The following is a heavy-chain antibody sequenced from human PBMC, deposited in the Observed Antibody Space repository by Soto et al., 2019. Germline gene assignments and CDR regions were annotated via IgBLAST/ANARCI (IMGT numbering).Heavy chain of an antibody. CDR1: GAALNSGNYY. D-gene: IGHD2-21*01. CDR2: IYVTGAV. V-gene: IGHV4-31*03. CDR3: ARLRIATNNYKWFDP. Sequence: KLSETLSLTCSVSGAALNSGNYYWSWIRQVPGKGLEWIGHIYVTGAVDYNPSLRDRITISQDTSERQFSLNLRLVTAADTAVYYCARLRIATNNYKWFDPWGQGTLVTVS. J-gene: IGHJ5*02.